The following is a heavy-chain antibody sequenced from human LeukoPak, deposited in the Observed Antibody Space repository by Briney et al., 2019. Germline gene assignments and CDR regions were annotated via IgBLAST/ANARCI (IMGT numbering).Heavy chain of an antibody. D-gene: IGHD5-18*01. Sequence: SETLSLTCAVYGGSFSGYYWSWIRQPPGKGLEWIGEINHSGSTNYNPSLKSRVTISVDTSKNQFSLKLSSVTAADTAVYYCARWVQLWSLTYLGLDYWGQGTLVTVSS. CDR3: ARWVQLWSLTYLGLDY. J-gene: IGHJ4*02. CDR2: INHSGST. V-gene: IGHV4-34*01. CDR1: GGSFSGYY.